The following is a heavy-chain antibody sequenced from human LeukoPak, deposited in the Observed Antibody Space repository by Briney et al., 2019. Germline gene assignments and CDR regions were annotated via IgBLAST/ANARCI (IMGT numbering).Heavy chain of an antibody. Sequence: GGSLRLSCAASGFTFSNYGMHWVRQAPGKGLEWVAVISYDGNNKYYADSVKGRFTISRDNSKNTLYLQMNSLRAEDTAVYYCAKEMATTNSWGQGTLVTVSS. CDR2: ISYDGNNK. CDR1: GFTFSNYG. D-gene: IGHD1-26*01. J-gene: IGHJ4*02. CDR3: AKEMATTNS. V-gene: IGHV3-30*18.